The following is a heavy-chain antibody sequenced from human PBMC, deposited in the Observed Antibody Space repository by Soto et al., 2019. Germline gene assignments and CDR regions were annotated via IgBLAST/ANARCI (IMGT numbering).Heavy chain of an antibody. CDR2: INPYSGAT. D-gene: IGHD5-12*01. CDR3: ARARANVAPNWFDP. CDR1: GYTFSDYY. Sequence: QVQLVQSGAEVKKPGASVKVSCKASGYTFSDYYVHWVRQAPGQGLEWMGWINPYSGATNYAQKFQDWVTMTGHAXXSTGYVELTTLVSDDTAVYYCARARANVAPNWFDPWGQGTLVIVSS. J-gene: IGHJ5*02. V-gene: IGHV1-2*04.